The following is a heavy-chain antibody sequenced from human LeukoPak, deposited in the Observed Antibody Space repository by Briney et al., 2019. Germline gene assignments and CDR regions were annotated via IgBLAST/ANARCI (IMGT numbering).Heavy chain of an antibody. D-gene: IGHD3-9*01. Sequence: GGSLRLSCAASGFTFSDYYMSWIRQAPGKGLERVSYISSSSSYTNYADSVKGRFTISRDNAKNSLYLQMNSLTAEDTAVYYCARSLYDILTGYYSGNRFDPWGQGTLVTVSS. J-gene: IGHJ5*02. CDR2: ISSSSSYT. CDR3: ARSLYDILTGYYSGNRFDP. CDR1: GFTFSDYY. V-gene: IGHV3-11*03.